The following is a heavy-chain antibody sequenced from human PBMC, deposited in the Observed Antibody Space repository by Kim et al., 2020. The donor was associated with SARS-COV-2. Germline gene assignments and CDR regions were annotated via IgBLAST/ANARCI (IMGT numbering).Heavy chain of an antibody. CDR3: ARDRGSGGYSSSHYYFDY. D-gene: IGHD6-13*01. Sequence: KGRFTHSRDNAKNTKYLQMSSLRAGDTAVYYCARDRGSGGYSSSHYYFDYWGQGTLVTVSS. V-gene: IGHV3-30*15. J-gene: IGHJ4*02.